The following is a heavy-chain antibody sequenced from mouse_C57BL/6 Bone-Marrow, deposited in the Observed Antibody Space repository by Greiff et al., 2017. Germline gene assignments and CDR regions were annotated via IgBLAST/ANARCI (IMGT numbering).Heavy chain of an antibody. Sequence: EVKLVESGGDLVKPGGSLKLSCAASGFTFSSYGMSWVRQTPDTRLEWVATISSGGSYTYYPDSVKGRFTISRDNAKNTLYLQMSSLKSEDTAMYYCARTPATDWGQGTTLTVSS. CDR1: GFTFSSYG. D-gene: IGHD1-2*01. V-gene: IGHV5-6*01. J-gene: IGHJ2*01. CDR2: ISSGGSYT. CDR3: ARTPATD.